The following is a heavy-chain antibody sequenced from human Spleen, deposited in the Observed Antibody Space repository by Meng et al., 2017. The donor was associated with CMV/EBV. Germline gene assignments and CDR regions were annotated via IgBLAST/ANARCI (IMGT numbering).Heavy chain of an antibody. CDR2: INHSGST. CDR3: ARSWDY. CDR1: GGSFSGYY. V-gene: IGHV4-34*01. Sequence: PSETLSRTCAVYGGSFSGYYWSWIRQPPGKGLEWIGEINHSGSTNYNPSLKSRVTISVDTSKNQFSLKLSSVTAADTAVYYCARSWDYWGQGTLVTVSS. J-gene: IGHJ4*02.